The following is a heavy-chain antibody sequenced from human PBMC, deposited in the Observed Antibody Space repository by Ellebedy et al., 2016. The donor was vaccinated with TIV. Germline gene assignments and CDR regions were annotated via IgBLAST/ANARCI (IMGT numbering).Heavy chain of an antibody. CDR2: ISSGSTTI. D-gene: IGHD5-18*01. CDR3: ARDGNRQIQLSEYYFDY. V-gene: IGHV3-48*04. Sequence: GGSLRLSCAASGFTFSTYSMNWVRQAPGKGLEWISYISSGSTTIYHADSVKGRFTISRDNAKNSLYLQINSLRAEDTAVYYCARDGNRQIQLSEYYFDYWGQGTLVTVSS. CDR1: GFTFSTYS. J-gene: IGHJ4*02.